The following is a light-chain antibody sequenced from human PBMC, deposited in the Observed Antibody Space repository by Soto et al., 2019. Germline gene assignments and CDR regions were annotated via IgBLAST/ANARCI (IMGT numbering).Light chain of an antibody. CDR3: MQVTYWPWT. J-gene: IGKJ1*01. CDR2: LVS. Sequence: DVVMTQSPLSLTVTVGQPASISCRSSQSLVSSDGNTYLIWFQQRPGPSPRRLIYLVSDRYSGVPGRFSGSGSGTDFTLKISRVEAEDVGLYYCMQVTYWPWTFVLGTQVEIK. V-gene: IGKV2-30*01. CDR1: QSLVSSDGNTY.